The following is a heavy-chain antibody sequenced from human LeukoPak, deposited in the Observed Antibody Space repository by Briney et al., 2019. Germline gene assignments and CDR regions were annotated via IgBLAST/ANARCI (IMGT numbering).Heavy chain of an antibody. Sequence: SETLSLTCALYGGSFSGYYWSWIRQPPGKGLEWIGEINHSGSTNYNPSLKSRVTISVDTSKNQFSLKLSSVTAADTAVYYCARVDTAMVEDYYGMDVWGQGTTVTVSS. CDR3: ARVDTAMVEDYYGMDV. D-gene: IGHD5-18*01. CDR2: INHSGST. J-gene: IGHJ6*02. CDR1: GGSFSGYY. V-gene: IGHV4-34*01.